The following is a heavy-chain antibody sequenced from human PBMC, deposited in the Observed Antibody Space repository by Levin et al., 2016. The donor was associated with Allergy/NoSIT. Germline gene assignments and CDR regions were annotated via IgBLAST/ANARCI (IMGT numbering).Heavy chain of an antibody. V-gene: IGHV3-21*04. J-gene: IGHJ4*02. D-gene: IGHD1-1*01. Sequence: GESLKISCAASGFTFSSYSMNWVRQAPGKGLEWVSSISSSSSYIYYADSVKGRFTISRDNSKNTLYLQMNSLRAEDTAVYYCAKPPVRERLPDYWGQGTLVTVSS. CDR3: AKPPVRERLPDY. CDR2: ISSSSSYI. CDR1: GFTFSSYS.